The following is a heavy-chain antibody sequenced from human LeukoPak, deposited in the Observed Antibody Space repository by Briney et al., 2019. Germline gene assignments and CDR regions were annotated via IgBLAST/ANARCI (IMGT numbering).Heavy chain of an antibody. CDR2: IYSGGNT. CDR3: ARRAGEYSHPYDY. J-gene: IGHJ4*02. V-gene: IGHV3-53*01. Sequence: PGGSLRLSCTVSGFTVSSNSMSWVRQAPGKGLELVSFIYSGGNTHYSDSVKGRFTISRDNSKNTLYLQMNSLRAEDTAVYYCARRAGEYSHPYDYWGQGTLVTVSS. CDR1: GFTVSSNS. D-gene: IGHD2/OR15-2a*01.